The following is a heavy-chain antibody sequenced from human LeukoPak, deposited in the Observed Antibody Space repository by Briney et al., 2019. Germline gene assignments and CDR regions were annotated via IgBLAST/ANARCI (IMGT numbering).Heavy chain of an antibody. CDR2: ISYDGGNK. V-gene: IGHV3-30*18. CDR1: GFTFSSYC. CDR3: AKTVEPMGTWYFDL. J-gene: IGHJ2*01. Sequence: AGSLTLSCAASGFTFSSYCIRWVRQAPGKGLEWIAHISYDGGNKYFADSVKGSFTISRDNSKNAVYLQMSSLRTDDTAVYSCAKTVEPMGTWYFDLWGRGTLVTVSS. D-gene: IGHD1-14*01.